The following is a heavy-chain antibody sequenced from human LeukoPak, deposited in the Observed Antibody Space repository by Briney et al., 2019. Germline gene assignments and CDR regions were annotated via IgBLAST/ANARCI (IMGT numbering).Heavy chain of an antibody. CDR2: SRGSDHNT. Sequence: GGSLRLSCVATGLTFSSYAMSLVRQAPGQGLEWVSSSRGSDHNTYYADTVKGRFTISRDNSKNTLSLQMNSLRAEDTAVYYCAKSGRYYDSGGYYYYDYWGQGTLVTVSS. V-gene: IGHV3-23*01. D-gene: IGHD3-22*01. CDR1: GLTFSSYA. CDR3: AKSGRYYDSGGYYYYDY. J-gene: IGHJ4*02.